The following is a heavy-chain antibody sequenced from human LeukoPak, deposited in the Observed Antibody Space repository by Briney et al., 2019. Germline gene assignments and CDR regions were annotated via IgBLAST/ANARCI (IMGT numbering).Heavy chain of an antibody. J-gene: IGHJ4*02. CDR2: IYYSGST. CDR1: GGSISSSSYY. CDR3: ARGIAVAGHSGVIDY. D-gene: IGHD6-19*01. Sequence: SETPSLTCTVSGGSISSSSYYWGWIRQPPGKGLEWIGSIYYSGSTNYNPSLKSRVTISVDTSKNQFSLKLSSVTAADTAVYYCARGIAVAGHSGVIDYWGQGTLVTVSS. V-gene: IGHV4-39*07.